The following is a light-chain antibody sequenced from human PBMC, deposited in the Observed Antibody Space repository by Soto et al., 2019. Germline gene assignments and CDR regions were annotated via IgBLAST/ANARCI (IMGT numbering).Light chain of an antibody. J-gene: IGKJ3*01. V-gene: IGKV3-20*01. CDR1: QSVSSDY. Sequence: EIVLTQSPDTLSLSPGERATLSCRASQSVSSDYLVWYQQKPGQAPRLLIYGASRRATGIPDRFSGSGSGTDFSLTISRLEPEDFEVYYCQHYDNTPPSVTFGPGTKVDIK. CDR2: GAS. CDR3: QHYDNTPPSVT.